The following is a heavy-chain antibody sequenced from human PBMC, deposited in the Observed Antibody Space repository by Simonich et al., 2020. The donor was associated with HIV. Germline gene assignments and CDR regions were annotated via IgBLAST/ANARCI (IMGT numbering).Heavy chain of an antibody. CDR2: NNHSGRT. CDR3: ARARRELQLISRYLVNGMDV. J-gene: IGHJ6*02. Sequence: QVQLQQWGAGLLKPSETLSLTCAVYGWSFSGYYWSWLRQPPGKGLDWCGENNHSGRTTYNQALKGQVTISVEPSKNQFSLKLSSVTAADTAVYYCARARRELQLISRYLVNGMDVWGQGTTVTVSS. CDR1: GWSFSGYY. D-gene: IGHD2-2*01. V-gene: IGHV4-34*01.